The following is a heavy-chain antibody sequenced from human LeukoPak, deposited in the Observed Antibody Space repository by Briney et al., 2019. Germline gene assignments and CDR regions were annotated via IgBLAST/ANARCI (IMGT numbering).Heavy chain of an antibody. Sequence: PGGSLRLSCAASGFTFSSYWMSWVRQAPGKGLEWVANIKQDGSEKYYVDSVKGRFTISRDNAKNSLYLQMNSLRAEDTAVYYCARLPNSGRYAFDIWGQGTMVTVSS. CDR3: ARLPNSGRYAFDI. CDR2: IKQDGSEK. V-gene: IGHV3-7*01. J-gene: IGHJ3*02. D-gene: IGHD1-26*01. CDR1: GFTFSSYW.